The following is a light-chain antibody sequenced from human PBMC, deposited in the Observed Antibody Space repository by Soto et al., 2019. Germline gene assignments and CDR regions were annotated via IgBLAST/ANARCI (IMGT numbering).Light chain of an antibody. CDR1: QSISSY. Sequence: IQMTQAPSSLSASVGDRVTITCRESQSISSYLNWYQQKPGKAPKLLIYAASSLQSGVPSRFSGSGSGTDFNLTISSLQPEDFATYYCQQSYSTPPTFGQGTKVDIK. V-gene: IGKV1-39*01. CDR2: AAS. CDR3: QQSYSTPPT. J-gene: IGKJ1*01.